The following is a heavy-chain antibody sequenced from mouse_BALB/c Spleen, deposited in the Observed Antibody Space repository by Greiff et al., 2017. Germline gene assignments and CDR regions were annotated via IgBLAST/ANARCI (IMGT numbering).Heavy chain of an antibody. Sequence: EVQLVESGPGLVKPSQSLSLTCTVTGYSITSDYAWNWIRQFPGNKLEWMGYISYSGSTSYNPSLKSRISITRDTSKNQFFLQLNSVTTEDTATYYCARRGGLRYWYFDVWGAGTTVTVSS. V-gene: IGHV3-2*02. CDR3: ARRGGLRYWYFDV. CDR1: GYSITSDYA. J-gene: IGHJ1*01. D-gene: IGHD2-2*01. CDR2: ISYSGST.